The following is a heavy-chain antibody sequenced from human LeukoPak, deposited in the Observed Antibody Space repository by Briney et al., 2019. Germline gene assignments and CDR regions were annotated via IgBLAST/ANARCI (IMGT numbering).Heavy chain of an antibody. J-gene: IGHJ4*02. Sequence: GASVKVSCKASGYTFTSYYMHWVRQAPGQGLEWMGIINPSGGSTSYAQKFQERVTITRDMSTNTAYMELRSLISEDTAVYYCATGSGWYSPDYWGQGTLVTVSS. D-gene: IGHD6-19*01. CDR1: GYTFTSYY. CDR2: INPSGGST. V-gene: IGHV1-46*01. CDR3: ATGSGWYSPDY.